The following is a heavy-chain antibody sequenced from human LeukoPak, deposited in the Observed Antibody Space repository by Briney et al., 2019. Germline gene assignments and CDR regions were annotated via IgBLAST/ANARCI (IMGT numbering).Heavy chain of an antibody. CDR1: GGSFSVYY. J-gene: IGHJ4*02. CDR2: INHSGST. V-gene: IGHV4-34*01. Sequence: PSETLSLTCAVYGGSFSVYYWSWIRQPPGKGLEWIGEINHSGSTNYNPSLKSRVTISVDTSKNQFSLKLSSVTAADTAVYYCASAVWGSYRYTYYWGQGTLVTVSS. CDR3: ASAVWGSYRYTYY. D-gene: IGHD3-16*02.